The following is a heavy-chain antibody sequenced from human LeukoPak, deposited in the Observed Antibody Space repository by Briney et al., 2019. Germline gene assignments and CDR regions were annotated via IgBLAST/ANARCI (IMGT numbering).Heavy chain of an antibody. CDR1: GYTFTSYA. V-gene: IGHV1-3*01. Sequence: ASVKVSCKASGYTFTSYAMHWVRQAPGQRLEWMGWINAGNGNTKYSQKFQGRVTITRDTSASTAYMELSSLRSEDTAVYYCASWGTNYGGNQGIDAFDIWGQGTMVTVSS. D-gene: IGHD4-23*01. J-gene: IGHJ3*02. CDR3: ASWGTNYGGNQGIDAFDI. CDR2: INAGNGNT.